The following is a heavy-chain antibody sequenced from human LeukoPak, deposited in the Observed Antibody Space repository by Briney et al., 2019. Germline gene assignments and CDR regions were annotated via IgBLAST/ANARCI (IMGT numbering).Heavy chain of an antibody. Sequence: KSSETLSLTCTVSGYSISSGYYWGWIRQPPGKGLEWTGSIYHSGSTYYNPSLKSRVTISVDTSKNQFSLKLSSVTAADTAVYYCARMGSTYYYDSSGYYADYWGQGTLVTVSS. J-gene: IGHJ4*02. CDR3: ARMGSTYYYDSSGYYADY. CDR2: IYHSGST. CDR1: GYSISSGYY. V-gene: IGHV4-38-2*02. D-gene: IGHD3-22*01.